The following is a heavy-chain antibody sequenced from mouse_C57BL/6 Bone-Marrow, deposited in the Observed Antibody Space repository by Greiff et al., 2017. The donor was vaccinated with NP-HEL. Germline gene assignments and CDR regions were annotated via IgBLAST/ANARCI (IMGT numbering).Heavy chain of an antibody. Sequence: QVQLKESGPGLVQPSQSLSITCTVSGFSLTSYGVHWVRQSPGKGLEWLGVIWRGGSTDYNAAFMSRLSITKDNSKSQVFFKMNSLQADDTAIYYCAKNCNDYDGGYAMDYWGQGTSVTVSS. J-gene: IGHJ4*01. V-gene: IGHV2-5*01. CDR3: AKNCNDYDGGYAMDY. CDR2: IWRGGST. D-gene: IGHD2-4*01. CDR1: GFSLTSYG.